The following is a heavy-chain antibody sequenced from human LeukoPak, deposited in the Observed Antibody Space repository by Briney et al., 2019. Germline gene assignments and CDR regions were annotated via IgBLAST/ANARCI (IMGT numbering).Heavy chain of an antibody. Sequence: SQTLSLTCTVSGGSTNSGDYYWSWIRQPPGKGLEWIGYIYYSGSTYYNPSLKSRVTISVDTSKRQFSLKLSSVTAADTAVYYCARAARAVPGTCNWFDPWGQGTLVTVSS. CDR3: ARAARAVPGTCNWFDP. CDR2: IYYSGST. CDR1: GGSTNSGDYY. D-gene: IGHD6-13*01. J-gene: IGHJ5*02. V-gene: IGHV4-30-4*01.